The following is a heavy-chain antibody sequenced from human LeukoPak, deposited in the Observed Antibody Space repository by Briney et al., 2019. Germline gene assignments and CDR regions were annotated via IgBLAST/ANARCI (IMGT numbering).Heavy chain of an antibody. CDR3: ARGAYYYDSSGYNWYFDL. V-gene: IGHV4-59*01. CDR2: IYDSGST. J-gene: IGHJ2*01. D-gene: IGHD3-22*01. CDR1: GGSISRYY. Sequence: SETLSLTCTVSGGSISRYYWSWIRQPPGKGLEWIGYIYDSGSTNYNPSLKSRVTISVDTSKKQFSLNLSSVTAADTAVYYCARGAYYYDSSGYNWYFDLWGRGTLITVSS.